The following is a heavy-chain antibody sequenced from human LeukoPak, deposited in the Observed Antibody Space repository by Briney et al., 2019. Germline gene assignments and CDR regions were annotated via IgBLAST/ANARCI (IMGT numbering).Heavy chain of an antibody. J-gene: IGHJ4*02. V-gene: IGHV3-7*01. CDR3: ARNSGYDPGYFDY. Sequence: GGSLRLSCAASGFTFSSYWMSWVRQAPGKGLEWVANIKQDGSEKYYVDSVKGRFTISRDNAKNSLSLQMNSLRAEDTAVYYCARNSGYDPGYFDYWGQGTLVTVSS. CDR1: GFTFSSYW. D-gene: IGHD5-12*01. CDR2: IKQDGSEK.